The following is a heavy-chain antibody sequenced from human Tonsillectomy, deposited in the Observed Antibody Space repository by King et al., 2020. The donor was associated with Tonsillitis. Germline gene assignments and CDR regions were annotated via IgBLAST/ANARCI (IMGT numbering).Heavy chain of an antibody. D-gene: IGHD3-10*01. Sequence: VQLVESGGGLVQPGGSLRLSCAASGFTFSSYAMSWVRQAPGKGLEWVSAISSSAGSTYYADSVKGRFTISRDNSKNTLYMLMNSLRAEDPAVYYCAKDNRRDGSCFYGMDVWGQGTTVTVSS. CDR2: ISSSAGST. CDR3: AKDNRRDGSCFYGMDV. CDR1: GFTFSSYA. J-gene: IGHJ6*02. V-gene: IGHV3-23*04.